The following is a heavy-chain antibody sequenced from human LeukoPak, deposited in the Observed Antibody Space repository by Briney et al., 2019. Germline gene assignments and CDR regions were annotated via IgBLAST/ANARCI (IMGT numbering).Heavy chain of an antibody. CDR3: ARSQWLILFDY. CDR2: INPNSGGT. CDR1: GYTFTGYS. Sequence: ASMTVSCKASGYTFTGYSMHCERHAPRQVIEWMGRINPNSGGTNYAQKFQGRVTMTRDTSISTAYMELSRLRSDDTAVYYCARSQWLILFDYWGQGTLVTVSS. J-gene: IGHJ4*02. D-gene: IGHD6-19*01. V-gene: IGHV1-2*06.